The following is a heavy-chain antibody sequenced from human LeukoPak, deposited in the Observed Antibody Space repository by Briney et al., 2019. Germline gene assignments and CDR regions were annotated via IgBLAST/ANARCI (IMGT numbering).Heavy chain of an antibody. CDR2: ISAYNGNT. V-gene: IGHV1-18*01. Sequence: ASVKVSYKASGYTFTSYGISWVRQAPAQGLEWMGWISAYNGNTNYAQKHQGRVTITTDTSTSTAYMELRSLRSDDTAVYYCARVKKIRQYNWFDPWRQGTLVTVSS. CDR1: GYTFTSYG. CDR3: ARVKKIRQYNWFDP. J-gene: IGHJ5*02.